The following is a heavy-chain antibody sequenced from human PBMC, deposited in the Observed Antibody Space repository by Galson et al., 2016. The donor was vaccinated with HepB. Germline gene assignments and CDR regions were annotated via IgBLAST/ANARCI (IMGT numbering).Heavy chain of an antibody. Sequence: SLRLSCAASGFTFSNYDMHWVRQVTGKGLEWVSVIGSAGDTEYAGSVKGRFTISRENARNSLFLQMDNLGAGDTATYYCARGGWVNGWFDLWGQGNLVTVSS. J-gene: IGHJ5*02. V-gene: IGHV3-13*01. CDR2: IGSAGDT. D-gene: IGHD6-19*01. CDR1: GFTFSNYD. CDR3: ARGGWVNGWFDL.